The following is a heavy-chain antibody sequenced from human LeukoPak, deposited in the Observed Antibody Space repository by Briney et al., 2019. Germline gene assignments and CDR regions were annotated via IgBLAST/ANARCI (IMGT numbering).Heavy chain of an antibody. D-gene: IGHD4-17*01. J-gene: IGHJ5*02. CDR1: GFTFRNYV. CDR2: ISGSGGST. V-gene: IGHV3-23*01. Sequence: GGSLRLSCAASGFTFRNYVIHWVRQAPGKGLEWVSAISGSGGSTYYADSVKGRFTISRDNSKNTLYLQMNSLRAEDTAVYYCAKDPTVTTPWNWFDPWGQGTLVTVSS. CDR3: AKDPTVTTPWNWFDP.